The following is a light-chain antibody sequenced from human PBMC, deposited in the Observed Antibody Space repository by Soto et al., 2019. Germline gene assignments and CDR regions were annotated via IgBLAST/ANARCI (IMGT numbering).Light chain of an antibody. CDR3: EQYGSTPLP. J-gene: IGKJ4*01. V-gene: IGKV3-20*01. CDR2: DAS. CDR1: QSVGNNY. Sequence: EIVLTQPPGTLSLSPGERATLSCRASQSVGNNYLAWYQQKPGQAPRFLIYDASSRAPGIPDRFSGSVSGTDFTLTISRLEPEDFVVYYCEQYGSTPLPFGGGTKVEIK.